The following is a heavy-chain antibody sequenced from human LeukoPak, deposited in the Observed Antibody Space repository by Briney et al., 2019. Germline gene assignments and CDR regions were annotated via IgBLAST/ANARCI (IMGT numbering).Heavy chain of an antibody. J-gene: IGHJ5*02. Sequence: SETLSLTCTVSGGSISSYYWSWIRQPPGKGLEWIGYIYYSGSTNYNPSLKSRVTISVDTSKNQFSLKLSSVTAADTAVYYCASLYCSGGSCSQGDWFDPWGQGTLVTVSS. CDR2: IYYSGST. CDR3: ASLYCSGGSCSQGDWFDP. V-gene: IGHV4-59*01. D-gene: IGHD2-15*01. CDR1: GGSISSYY.